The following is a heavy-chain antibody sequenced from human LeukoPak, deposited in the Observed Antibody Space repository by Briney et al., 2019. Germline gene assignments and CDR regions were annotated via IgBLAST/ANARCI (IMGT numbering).Heavy chain of an antibody. CDR2: IYTSGST. D-gene: IGHD4-11*01. CDR3: ARVDYTGHWYFDL. CDR1: GGSISSGSYY. V-gene: IGHV4-61*02. J-gene: IGHJ2*01. Sequence: PSETLSLTCTVSGGSISSGSYYWSWIRQPAGKGLEWIGRIYTSGSTNYNPSLKSRVTISVDASKNQFSLKLSSVTAADTAVYYCARVDYTGHWYFDLWGRGTLVTVSS.